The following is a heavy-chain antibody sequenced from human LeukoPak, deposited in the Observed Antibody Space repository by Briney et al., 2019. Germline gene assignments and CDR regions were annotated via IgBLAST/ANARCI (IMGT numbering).Heavy chain of an antibody. Sequence: GGSLRLSCAASGFTFSGSAMHWVRQASGKGLEWVGRIRSKANSYATAYAASVKGRFTISRDDSKNTAYLQMNSLKTEDTAVYYCTRHGVAAQGGNAFDIWGQGTMVTVSS. CDR3: TRHGVAAQGGNAFDI. CDR2: IRSKANSYAT. J-gene: IGHJ3*02. D-gene: IGHD6-13*01. V-gene: IGHV3-73*01. CDR1: GFTFSGSA.